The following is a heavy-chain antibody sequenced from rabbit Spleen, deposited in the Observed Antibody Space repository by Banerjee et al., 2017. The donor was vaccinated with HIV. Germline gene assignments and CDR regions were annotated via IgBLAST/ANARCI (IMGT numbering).Heavy chain of an antibody. V-gene: IGHV1S45*01. CDR1: GFTLSSYYM. CDR2: IYTGSSGST. Sequence: QEQLKESGGGLVQPGGSLKLSCKASGFTLSSYYMNWVRQAPGKGLELIAYIYTGSSGSTYYASWAKGRFTISKTSSTTVTLQMTSLTVADTATYFCARDSYAASGVWNLWGQGTLVTVS. D-gene: IGHD4-2*01. J-gene: IGHJ4*01. CDR3: ARDSYAASGVWNL.